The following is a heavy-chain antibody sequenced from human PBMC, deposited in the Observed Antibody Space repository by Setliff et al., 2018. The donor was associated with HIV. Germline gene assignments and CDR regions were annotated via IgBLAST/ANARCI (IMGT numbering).Heavy chain of an antibody. CDR1: GGSLSGYY. Sequence: PSETPSLTCAVYGGSLSGYYWSWIRQPAGKGLEWIGRIYTSGSTKYNPSLKSRVTISVDTSKNQFSLKVSSVTAADTAVYYCARVARGGHSSRWYYFDYWGQGTLVTVSS. J-gene: IGHJ4*02. CDR2: IYTSGST. D-gene: IGHD6-13*01. CDR3: ARVARGGHSSRWYYFDY. V-gene: IGHV4-59*10.